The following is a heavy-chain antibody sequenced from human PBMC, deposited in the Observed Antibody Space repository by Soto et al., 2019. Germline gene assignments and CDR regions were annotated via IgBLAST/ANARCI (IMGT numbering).Heavy chain of an antibody. CDR2: IYYSGSA. V-gene: IGHV4-30-2*03. Sequence: SETLSLTCAVSGGSISSGGYSWSWIRQPPGKGLEWIGSIYYSGSAYYSPSLKSRVTMSVDTSKNQLSLKLSSVTAADTAVYYCARLHCNSPNCVPLDPWGQGTLVTVSS. CDR3: ARLHCNSPNCVPLDP. J-gene: IGHJ5*02. CDR1: GGSISSGGYS. D-gene: IGHD2-2*01.